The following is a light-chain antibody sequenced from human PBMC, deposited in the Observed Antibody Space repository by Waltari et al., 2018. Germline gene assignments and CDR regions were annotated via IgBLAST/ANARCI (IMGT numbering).Light chain of an antibody. J-gene: IGLJ2*01. CDR2: DVS. Sequence: QSALTQPASVSGSPGQSITISCTGTSSDVGGYNYVSWYQQHPGKAPKLIIYDVSNRPSRVSNRFSGSKSGNTASLTISGLQAEDEADYYCSSYISSSTLELFGGGTSLTVL. V-gene: IGLV2-14*03. CDR3: SSYISSSTLEL. CDR1: SSDVGGYNY.